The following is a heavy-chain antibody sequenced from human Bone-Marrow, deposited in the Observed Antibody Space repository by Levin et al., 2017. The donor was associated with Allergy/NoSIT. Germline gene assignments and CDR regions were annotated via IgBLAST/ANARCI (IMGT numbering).Heavy chain of an antibody. Sequence: SCGASGFNFSDQAMSWARQAPGKGLEWVSVISKNGGNSYYADSVKGRFTISRDNSKNTVYLQMNSLRAEDTAVYYCAGIYFDYWGQGTLVTVPS. CDR2: ISKNGGNS. V-gene: IGHV3-23*01. D-gene: IGHD1-26*01. CDR1: GFNFSDQA. J-gene: IGHJ4*02. CDR3: AGIYFDY.